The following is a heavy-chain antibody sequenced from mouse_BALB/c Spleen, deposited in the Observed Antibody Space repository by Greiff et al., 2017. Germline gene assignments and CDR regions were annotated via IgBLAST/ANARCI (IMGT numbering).Heavy chain of an antibody. J-gene: IGHJ4*01. CDR2: IWSGGST. CDR3: ARGVRPSYYAMDY. D-gene: IGHD2-14*01. CDR1: GFSLTSYG. Sequence: QVHVKQSGPGLVQPSQSLSITCTVSGFSLTSYGVHWVRQSPGKGLEWLGVIWSGGSTDYNAAFISRLSISKDNSKSQVFFKMNSLQANDTAIYYCARGVRPSYYAMDYWGQGTSVTVSS. V-gene: IGHV2-2*02.